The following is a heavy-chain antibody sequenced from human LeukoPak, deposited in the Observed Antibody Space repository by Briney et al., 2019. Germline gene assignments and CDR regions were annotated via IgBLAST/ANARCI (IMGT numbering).Heavy chain of an antibody. D-gene: IGHD2-2*01. CDR3: ARHDIGTRGYRLHIPYFSY. Sequence: SETLSLTCTVSGGSISSYYWSWIRQPPGKGLEWIGEINHSGSTNYNPSLKSRVTISVDTSKNQFSLKLSSVTAADTAVYYCARHDIGTRGYRLHIPYFSYWGQGTLVTVSS. V-gene: IGHV4-34*01. J-gene: IGHJ4*02. CDR1: GGSISSYY. CDR2: INHSGST.